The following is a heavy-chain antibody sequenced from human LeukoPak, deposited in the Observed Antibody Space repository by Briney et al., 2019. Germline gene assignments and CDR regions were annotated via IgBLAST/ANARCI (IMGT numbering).Heavy chain of an antibody. CDR3: ARGDYGDRYYYYYYMDV. Sequence: SETLSLTCTVSGGSISNYFWSWIRQPPGKGLECIGYIYYSDSTNYNPSLKSRVAISVDTSKNQFSLKLSSVTAADTAVYYCARGDYGDRYYYYYYMDVWGKGTTVTVSS. CDR1: GGSISNYF. J-gene: IGHJ6*03. V-gene: IGHV4-59*01. CDR2: IYYSDST. D-gene: IGHD4-17*01.